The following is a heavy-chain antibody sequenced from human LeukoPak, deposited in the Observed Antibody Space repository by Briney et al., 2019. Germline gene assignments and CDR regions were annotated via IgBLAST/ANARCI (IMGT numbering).Heavy chain of an antibody. Sequence: QPRGSLRLSCAASGFTFSTYGMHWVRQTPGKGLEWVAFIRYDGSSEYYGDSVKGRFTISRDNSKNTLYLQMNSLRAGDTAVYYCARDHVDSNYSWGQGTLVTVSS. CDR2: IRYDGSSE. CDR1: GFTFSTYG. CDR3: ARDHVDSNYS. J-gene: IGHJ5*02. D-gene: IGHD4-11*01. V-gene: IGHV3-30*02.